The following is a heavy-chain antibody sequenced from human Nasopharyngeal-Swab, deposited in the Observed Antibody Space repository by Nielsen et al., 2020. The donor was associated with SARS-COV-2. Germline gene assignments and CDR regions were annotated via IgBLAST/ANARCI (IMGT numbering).Heavy chain of an antibody. D-gene: IGHD3-10*01. J-gene: IGHJ4*02. Sequence: KVSCKGSGYSFTSYWIGWVRQMLGKGLEWMVIIYPGDSDTRYSPSFQGQVTFSADKSISPAYLQWSSLKASDTAMYYCARQARRVSMVRGVMYFDYWGQGTLVTVSS. V-gene: IGHV5-51*01. CDR3: ARQARRVSMVRGVMYFDY. CDR2: IYPGDSDT. CDR1: GYSFTSYW.